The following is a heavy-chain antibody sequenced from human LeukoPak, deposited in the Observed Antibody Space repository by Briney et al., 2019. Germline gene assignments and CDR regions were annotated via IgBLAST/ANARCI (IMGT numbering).Heavy chain of an antibody. CDR1: GGSISSSSYY. J-gene: IGHJ5*02. Sequence: SETLSLTCTVSGGSISSSSYYWGWIRQPPGKGLEWIGSIYYSGSTYYNPSLKSRVTISVDTSKNQFSLKLSSVTAADTAVYYCARQGPMSKLNSWFDPWGQGTLVTVSS. CDR3: ARQGPMSKLNSWFDP. V-gene: IGHV4-39*01. D-gene: IGHD3-10*02. CDR2: IYYSGST.